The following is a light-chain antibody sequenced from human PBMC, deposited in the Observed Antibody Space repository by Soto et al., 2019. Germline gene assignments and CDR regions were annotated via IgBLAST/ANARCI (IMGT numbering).Light chain of an antibody. Sequence: QTVVTQEPSFSVSPGGTVTLTCGLSSGSVSTSYYPTWYQQTPGQAPRTLIYSTSTRSSGVPDRFSGSILGNKAALTITGAQADDESHYYCVLYMGSGVGVFGGGTKVTVL. J-gene: IGLJ3*02. V-gene: IGLV8-61*01. CDR1: SGSVSTSYY. CDR2: STS. CDR3: VLYMGSGVGV.